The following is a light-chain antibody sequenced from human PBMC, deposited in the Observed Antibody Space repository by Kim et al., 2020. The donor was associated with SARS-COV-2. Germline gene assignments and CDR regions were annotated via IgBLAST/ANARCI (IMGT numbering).Light chain of an antibody. Sequence: SASAGDRVTIPCRASQSISSWLAWYQQKPGKAPKLLIYKASSLESGVPSRFSGSGSGTEFTLTISNLQPDDFATYYCQQYNSFPYSFGQGTKLEI. J-gene: IGKJ2*03. CDR3: QQYNSFPYS. CDR1: QSISSW. CDR2: KAS. V-gene: IGKV1-5*03.